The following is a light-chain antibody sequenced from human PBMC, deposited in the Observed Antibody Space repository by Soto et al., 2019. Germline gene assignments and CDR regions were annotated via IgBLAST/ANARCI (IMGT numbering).Light chain of an antibody. CDR3: QQYGTSPST. V-gene: IGKV3-20*01. Sequence: EIVLTQSPGTLSLSPGERATLSCRASQSVRSSNVAWYQQKPGQAPRLLIYGASSRATGIPHRFSGSGSGTDFTLTISRLEPEDFAVYFCQQYGTSPSTFGQGTKVEIK. J-gene: IGKJ1*01. CDR2: GAS. CDR1: QSVRSSN.